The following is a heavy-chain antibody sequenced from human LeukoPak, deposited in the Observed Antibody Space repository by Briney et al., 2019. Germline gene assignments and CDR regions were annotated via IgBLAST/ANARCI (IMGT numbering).Heavy chain of an antibody. D-gene: IGHD5/OR15-5a*01. Sequence: GESLKISCKDLGNSFTTYWIAWVRQMPGKGLEWMGIIYSGDSDTRYSPSFQGQVTMSADKSISTAYLQWSSLKASDSAMYYCARSAMAMVSTGTDYWGQGTLVTVSS. J-gene: IGHJ4*02. V-gene: IGHV5-51*01. CDR1: GNSFTTYW. CDR3: ARSAMAMVSTGTDY. CDR2: IYSGDSDT.